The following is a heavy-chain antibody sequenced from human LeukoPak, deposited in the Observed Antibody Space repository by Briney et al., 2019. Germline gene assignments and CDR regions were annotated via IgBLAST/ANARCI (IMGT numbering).Heavy chain of an antibody. CDR3: AKDSYGGNPGYFDY. D-gene: IGHD4-23*01. CDR1: GFTFSSYA. Sequence: SGGSLRLSCAASGFTFSSYAMSWDRQAPGRGLEWVSAISGSGGSTYYADSVKGRFTIPRDNSKNTLYLQMNSLRAEDTAVYYCAKDSYGGNPGYFDYWGQGTLVTVSS. V-gene: IGHV3-23*01. CDR2: ISGSGGST. J-gene: IGHJ4*02.